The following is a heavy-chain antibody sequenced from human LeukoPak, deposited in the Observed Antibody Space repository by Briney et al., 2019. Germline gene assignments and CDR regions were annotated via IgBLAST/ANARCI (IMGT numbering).Heavy chain of an antibody. CDR3: ARGYCSGGSCVTLDY. CDR1: GGSFSGYY. Sequence: SETLSLTCAVYGGSFSGYYWSWIRQPPGKGLEWIGEINHSGSTNYNPSLKSRVTISVDTSKNQFSLKLSSVTAADTAVHYCARGYCSGGSCVTLDYWGQGTLVTVSS. CDR2: INHSGST. V-gene: IGHV4-34*01. D-gene: IGHD2-15*01. J-gene: IGHJ4*02.